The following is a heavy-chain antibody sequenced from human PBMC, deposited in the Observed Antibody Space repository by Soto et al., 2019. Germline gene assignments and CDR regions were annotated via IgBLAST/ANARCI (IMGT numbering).Heavy chain of an antibody. V-gene: IGHV3-66*01. CDR1: GITVSSNY. D-gene: IGHD1-7*01. Sequence: EVQLVESGGGLVQPGGSLRLSCAASGITVSSNYMSWVRQAPGKGLECVSVLYSGGSTYYADSVKGRFTISRDSSKNTLYLHMNSLRAEDTAVYYCAREPRNRIAGSTTSEDYWGQGTLVTVSS. CDR3: AREPRNRIAGSTTSEDY. CDR2: LYSGGST. J-gene: IGHJ4*02.